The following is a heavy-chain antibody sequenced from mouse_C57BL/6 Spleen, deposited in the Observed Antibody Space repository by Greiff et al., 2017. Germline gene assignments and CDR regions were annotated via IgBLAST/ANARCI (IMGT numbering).Heavy chain of an antibody. V-gene: IGHV1-4*01. CDR2: INPSSGYT. J-gene: IGHJ4*01. CDR3: ARWGDGYVYAMDY. D-gene: IGHD2-2*01. Sequence: VQGVESGAELARPGASVKMSCKASGYTFTSYTMHWVKQRPGQGLEWIGYINPSSGYTKYNQKFKDKATLTADKSSSTAYMQLSSLTSEDSAVYYCARWGDGYVYAMDYWGQGTSVTVSS. CDR1: GYTFTSYT.